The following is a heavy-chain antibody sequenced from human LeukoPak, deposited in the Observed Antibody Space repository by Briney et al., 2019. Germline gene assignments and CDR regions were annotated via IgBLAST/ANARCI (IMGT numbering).Heavy chain of an antibody. D-gene: IGHD3-22*01. J-gene: IGHJ4*02. CDR1: GYTFTSYY. Sequence: ASVKVSCKASGYTFTSYYMHWVRQAPGQGLEWMGIINPSGGSTSYAQKFQGRVTMTRDTSTSTVYMELSSLRSEDTAVYYCAREGYYYDSSGPPPSYFDYWGQGTLVTVSS. V-gene: IGHV1-46*01. CDR3: AREGYYYDSSGPPPSYFDY. CDR2: INPSGGST.